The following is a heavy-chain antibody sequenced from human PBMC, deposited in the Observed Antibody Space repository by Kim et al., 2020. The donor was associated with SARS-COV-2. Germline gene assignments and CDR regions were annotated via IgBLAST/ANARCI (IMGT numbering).Heavy chain of an antibody. Sequence: YSPSFQGQVHISADKSISTAYLQWSSLKASDTAMYYCARLGISEGGWFDPWGQGTLVTVSS. CDR3: ARLGISEGGWFDP. D-gene: IGHD2-15*01. J-gene: IGHJ5*02. V-gene: IGHV5-51*01.